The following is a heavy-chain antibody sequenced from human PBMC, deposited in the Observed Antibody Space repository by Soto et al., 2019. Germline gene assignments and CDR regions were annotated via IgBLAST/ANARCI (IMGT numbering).Heavy chain of an antibody. Sequence: PGGSLRLSCAASGFTFSSYGMHWVRQAPGKGLEWVAVISYDGSNKYYADSVKGRFTISRDNSKNTLYLQMNSLRAEDTAVYYCAKVRYCSGGSCYGSWYFDLWGRGTLVTVSS. D-gene: IGHD2-15*01. CDR2: ISYDGSNK. CDR3: AKVRYCSGGSCYGSWYFDL. CDR1: GFTFSSYG. V-gene: IGHV3-30*18. J-gene: IGHJ2*01.